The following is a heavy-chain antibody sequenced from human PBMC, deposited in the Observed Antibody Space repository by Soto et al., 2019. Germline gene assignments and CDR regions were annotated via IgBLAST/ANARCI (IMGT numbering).Heavy chain of an antibody. V-gene: IGHV3-30*18. D-gene: IGHD6-19*01. J-gene: IGHJ4*02. CDR3: VKDRAVAGVFDY. Sequence: GGSLRLSCAASGFILNSYAMHWVRQAPGKGLEWVAVISFDGSNENFGDSVKGRFALTRDTSKNTLYLHMNDLRAEDTARYYCVKDRAVAGVFDYWGQGTLVT. CDR1: GFILNSYA. CDR2: ISFDGSNE.